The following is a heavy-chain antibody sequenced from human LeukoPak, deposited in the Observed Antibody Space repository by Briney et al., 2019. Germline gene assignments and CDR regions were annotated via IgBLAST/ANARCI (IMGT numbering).Heavy chain of an antibody. Sequence: ASETLSLTCAVYGGSFSGYYWSWIRQPPGKGLEWIGEINHSGSTNYNPSLKSRVTISVDTSKNQFSLKLSSVTAADTAVYYCARHADYGGNHDAFDIWGQGTMVTVSS. D-gene: IGHD4-23*01. V-gene: IGHV4-34*01. J-gene: IGHJ3*02. CDR1: GGSFSGYY. CDR3: ARHADYGGNHDAFDI. CDR2: INHSGST.